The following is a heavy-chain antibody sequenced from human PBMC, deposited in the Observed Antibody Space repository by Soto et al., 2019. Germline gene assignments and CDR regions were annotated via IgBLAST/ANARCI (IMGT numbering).Heavy chain of an antibody. Sequence: ASVKVSCKASGGTFSSYAISWVRQAPGQGLEWMGGFDPEDGETIYAQKFQGRVTMTEDTSTDTAYMELSSLRSEDTAVYYCATHLVNWAYYYYGMDVWGQGTTVTVS. CDR1: GGTFSSYA. V-gene: IGHV1-24*01. D-gene: IGHD3-16*01. CDR3: ATHLVNWAYYYYGMDV. CDR2: FDPEDGET. J-gene: IGHJ6*02.